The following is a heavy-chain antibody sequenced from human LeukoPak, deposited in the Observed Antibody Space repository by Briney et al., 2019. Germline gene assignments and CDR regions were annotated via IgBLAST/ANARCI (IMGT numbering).Heavy chain of an antibody. D-gene: IGHD3-3*01. Sequence: GASVKVSCKVSGYTLTELSMHWVRQAPGKGLEWVGGFDPEDGETIYAQKFQGRVTMTEDTSTDTAYMELSSLRSEDTAVYYCARGQYDFWSGYDVNWFDPWGQGTLVTVSS. CDR3: ARGQYDFWSGYDVNWFDP. V-gene: IGHV1-24*01. J-gene: IGHJ5*02. CDR1: GYTLTELS. CDR2: FDPEDGET.